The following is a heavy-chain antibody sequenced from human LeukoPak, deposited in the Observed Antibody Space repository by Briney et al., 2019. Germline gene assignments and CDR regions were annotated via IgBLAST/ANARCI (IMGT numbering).Heavy chain of an antibody. CDR3: AKDLDYGDYYFDY. D-gene: IGHD4-17*01. J-gene: IGHJ4*02. Sequence: SGGSLRLSCAASGFTFSSYAMSWVRQAPGKGLEWVSAISGSGGSTYYADSVKGRFTISRDISKNTLYLQMNSLRAEDTAVYYCAKDLDYGDYYFDYWGQGTLVTVSS. CDR1: GFTFSSYA. V-gene: IGHV3-23*01. CDR2: ISGSGGST.